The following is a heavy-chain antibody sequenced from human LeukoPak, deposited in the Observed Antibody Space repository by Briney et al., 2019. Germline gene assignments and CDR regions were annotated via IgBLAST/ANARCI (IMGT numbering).Heavy chain of an antibody. Sequence: SETLSLTCTVSGYSISSGYYWGWIRQLPGKGLEWIGSIYHGGSTYYNPSLKSRVTISVDTSKNQFSLKLSSVTAADTAVYYCARVGYGDPSYMDVWGKGTTVTVSS. D-gene: IGHD4-17*01. CDR1: GYSISSGYY. CDR3: ARVGYGDPSYMDV. J-gene: IGHJ6*03. V-gene: IGHV4-38-2*02. CDR2: IYHGGST.